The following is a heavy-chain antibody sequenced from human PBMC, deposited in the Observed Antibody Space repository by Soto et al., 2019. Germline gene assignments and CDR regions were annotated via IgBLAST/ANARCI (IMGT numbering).Heavy chain of an antibody. Sequence: PGESLASSCKGSGYSFTSYWIGWVRQMPGKGLEWMGIIYPGDSDTRYSPSFQGQVTISADKSISTAYLQWSSLKASDTAMYYCASLGLAGYDAFDIWGQGTMVTVSS. V-gene: IGHV5-51*01. D-gene: IGHD5-18*01. CDR1: GYSFTSYW. CDR3: ASLGLAGYDAFDI. J-gene: IGHJ3*02. CDR2: IYPGDSDT.